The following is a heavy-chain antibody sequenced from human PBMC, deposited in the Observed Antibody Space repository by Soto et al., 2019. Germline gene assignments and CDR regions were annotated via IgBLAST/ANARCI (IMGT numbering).Heavy chain of an antibody. V-gene: IGHV3-23*01. CDR1: GFSVSSNY. CDR3: AKSLTAARPFDY. D-gene: IGHD6-6*01. J-gene: IGHJ4*02. Sequence: GGSLRLSCAISGFSVSSNYLSWVRQAPGKGLEWVSAISGSGGSTYYADSVKGRFTISRDNSKNTLYLQMNSLRAEDTAVYYCAKSLTAARPFDYWGQGTLVTVSS. CDR2: ISGSGGST.